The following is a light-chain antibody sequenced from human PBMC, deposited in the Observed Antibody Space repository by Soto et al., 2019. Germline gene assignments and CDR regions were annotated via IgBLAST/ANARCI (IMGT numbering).Light chain of an antibody. Sequence: QSVLTQPPSVSGAPGQRVTISCTGSSSNIGAGYDVHWYQQLPGTAPKLLIYANNNRPSGVPDRFSGSKSGTSASLAITGLPAEDEADYSCQSYDSTRSPLYVFGTGTKVTVL. CDR2: ANN. V-gene: IGLV1-40*01. CDR1: SSNIGAGYD. J-gene: IGLJ1*01. CDR3: QSYDSTRSPLYV.